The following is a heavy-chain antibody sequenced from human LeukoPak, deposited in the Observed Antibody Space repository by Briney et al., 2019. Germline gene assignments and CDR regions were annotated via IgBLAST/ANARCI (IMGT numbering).Heavy chain of an antibody. V-gene: IGHV1-69*05. CDR2: IISIFGTA. CDR1: GGTFSSYA. D-gene: IGHD6-6*01. Sequence: SVKVCCKASGGTFSSYAISWVRQAPGQGLEWMGGIISIFGTANYAQKFQGRVTITTDESTSTAYMELSSLRSEDTAVYYCALSPLEYSSSSGERYFDYWGQGTLVTVSS. CDR3: ALSPLEYSSSSGERYFDY. J-gene: IGHJ4*02.